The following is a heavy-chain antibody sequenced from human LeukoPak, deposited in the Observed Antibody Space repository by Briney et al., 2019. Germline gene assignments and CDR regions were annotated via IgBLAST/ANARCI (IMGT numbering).Heavy chain of an antibody. CDR1: GYSFTSYY. CDR3: ARSITIFTEIDY. D-gene: IGHD3-3*01. V-gene: IGHV1-46*01. Sequence: ASVKVSCKASGYSFTSYYIHWVRQAPGQGLEWMGIINPSGGGTSYARKFQGRVTMTRDTSTSTVYMELSSLRSEDTAVYYCARSITIFTEIDYWGQGTLVTVSS. CDR2: INPSGGGT. J-gene: IGHJ4*02.